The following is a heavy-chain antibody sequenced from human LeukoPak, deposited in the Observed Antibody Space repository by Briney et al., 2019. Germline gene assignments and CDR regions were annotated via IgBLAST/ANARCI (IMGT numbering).Heavy chain of an antibody. Sequence: ASVKVSYKASGYTFTSYDINWVRQATGQGLEWMGWMNPNSGNTGYAQKFLGRVTMTRNTSISTAYMELSSLRSEDTAVYYCARVGYYGSGSYLSYYYYMDVWGKGTTVTVSS. D-gene: IGHD3-10*01. J-gene: IGHJ6*03. CDR3: ARVGYYGSGSYLSYYYYMDV. CDR1: GYTFTSYD. CDR2: MNPNSGNT. V-gene: IGHV1-8*01.